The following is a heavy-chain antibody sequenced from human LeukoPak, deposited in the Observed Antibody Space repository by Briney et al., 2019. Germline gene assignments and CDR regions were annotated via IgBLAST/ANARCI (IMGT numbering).Heavy chain of an antibody. Sequence: SVKVSCKASGGTFSSYAISWVRQAPGQGLEWMGGIIPIFGTANYAQKFQGRVTITADKSTSTAYMELSSLRSEDTVVYYCARGTVAGTYYYYYMDVWGKGTTVTVSS. CDR3: ARGTVAGTYYYYYMDV. V-gene: IGHV1-69*06. CDR2: IIPIFGTA. CDR1: GGTFSSYA. D-gene: IGHD6-19*01. J-gene: IGHJ6*03.